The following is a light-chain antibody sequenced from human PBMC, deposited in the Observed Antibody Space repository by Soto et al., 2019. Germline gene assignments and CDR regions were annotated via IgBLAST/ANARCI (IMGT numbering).Light chain of an antibody. CDR2: DAY. CDR3: QQRSKLPPDT. Sequence: EIVLTHSPATLSLSPGERATLSCMSSQSVSSYLAWYQQKPGQAPRLLIYDAYNRATGIPARFSGSGSGTDFTLTISSLEPEDFAVYYCQQRSKLPPDTVVQGTKREIK. J-gene: IGKJ2*01. V-gene: IGKV3-11*01. CDR1: QSVSSY.